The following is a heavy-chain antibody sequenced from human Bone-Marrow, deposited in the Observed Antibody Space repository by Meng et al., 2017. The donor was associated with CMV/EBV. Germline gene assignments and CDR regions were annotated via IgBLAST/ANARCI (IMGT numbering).Heavy chain of an antibody. CDR2: ISSSSSYI. V-gene: IGHV3-21*01. D-gene: IGHD5-12*01. J-gene: IGHJ6*02. CDR3: ARCREWLRPHPDDMDV. Sequence: GESLKISCAASGFTFSSYGLHWVRQAPGKGLEWVASISSSSSYIFYADSVKGRFTISRDNTKKSLYLQMNSLRAEDTAVYYCARCREWLRPHPDDMDVWGQGTTVTVSS. CDR1: GFTFSSYG.